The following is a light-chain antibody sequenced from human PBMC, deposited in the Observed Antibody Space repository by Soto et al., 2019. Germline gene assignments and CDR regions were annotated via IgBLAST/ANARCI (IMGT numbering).Light chain of an antibody. Sequence: DIQMTQSPSSLSASVGDRVTITCRASQSISSYLNWYQQSPGKAPKLLIYAASSLQSGVPSRFSGSGSGTDFTLTISSLQPEDFATYYCQQSYSTPPWTFGQGTKVDIK. CDR3: QQSYSTPPWT. J-gene: IGKJ1*01. CDR2: AAS. V-gene: IGKV1-39*01. CDR1: QSISSY.